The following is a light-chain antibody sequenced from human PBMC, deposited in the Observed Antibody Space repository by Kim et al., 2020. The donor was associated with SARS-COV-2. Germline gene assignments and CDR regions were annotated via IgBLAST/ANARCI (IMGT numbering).Light chain of an antibody. V-gene: IGKV1-33*01. CDR2: DAS. Sequence: DIQMTQSPSSLSASVGDRVIITCQASQDIYTYLNWYQQKPGKAPNLLIYDASNLETGVPSRFSGSGSGTDFTLTISSLQPEDSATYFCQQFDTGLTFGGGTKVDIK. CDR1: QDIYTY. CDR3: QQFDTGLT. J-gene: IGKJ4*01.